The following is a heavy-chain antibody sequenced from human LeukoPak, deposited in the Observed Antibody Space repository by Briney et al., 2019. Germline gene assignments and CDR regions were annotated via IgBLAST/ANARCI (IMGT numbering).Heavy chain of an antibody. V-gene: IGHV4-38-2*02. J-gene: IGHJ4*02. D-gene: IGHD2-21*01. CDR1: SFSISSGHY. Sequence: KPSETLSLTCSVSSFSISSGHYWGWIRQPPGKGLEWIGSIYHSGPTYYNPSLKSRVTISADTSKNHFSLTLTSVTAADTAVYYCARDVDRFDCWGQGTLVTVSS. CDR2: IYHSGPT. CDR3: ARDVDRFDC.